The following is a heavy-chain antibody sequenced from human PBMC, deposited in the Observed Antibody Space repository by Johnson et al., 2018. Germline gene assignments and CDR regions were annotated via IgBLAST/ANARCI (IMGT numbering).Heavy chain of an antibody. V-gene: IGHV5-51*03. CDR1: GYSFTSYW. D-gene: IGHD3-16*02. CDR3: ARRYLLRAKREYYYYGMDV. Sequence: VQLVESGAEVKKPGESLKISCKGSGYSFTSYWIGWVRQMPGKGLEGMGVISPGDSDTRKSPAFQGQVTISADKSISTAYLQWSTLKASDTAMYYGARRYLLRAKREYYYYGMDVWGQGTTVTVSS. J-gene: IGHJ6*02. CDR2: ISPGDSDT.